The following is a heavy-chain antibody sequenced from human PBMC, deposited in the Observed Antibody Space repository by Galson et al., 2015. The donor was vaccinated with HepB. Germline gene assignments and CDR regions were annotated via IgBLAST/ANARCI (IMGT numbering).Heavy chain of an antibody. J-gene: IGHJ4*02. CDR1: GGSISSGGYY. D-gene: IGHD2-15*01. Sequence: LSLTCTVSGGSISSGGYYWSWLRQHPGKGLEWIGYIYYSGSTYYNPSLKSRVTISVDTSKNQFSLRLSSVTAADTAVYYCARVQCSGRSSYPIDYWGQRTLVTASS. CDR2: IYYSGST. V-gene: IGHV4-31*03. CDR3: ARVQCSGRSSYPIDY.